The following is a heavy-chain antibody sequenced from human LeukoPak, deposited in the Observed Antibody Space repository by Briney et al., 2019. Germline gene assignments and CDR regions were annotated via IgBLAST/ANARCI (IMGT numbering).Heavy chain of an antibody. D-gene: IGHD3-22*01. J-gene: IGHJ5*02. V-gene: IGHV4-34*01. CDR2: INHSGST. CDR3: ARGASGYWFDP. Sequence: SETLSLTCAVYGGSFSGYYWSWIRQPPRKGLEWIGEINHSGSTNYNPSLKSRVTISVDTSKNQFSLKLSSVTAADTAVYYCARGASGYWFDPWGQGTLVTVSS. CDR1: GGSFSGYY.